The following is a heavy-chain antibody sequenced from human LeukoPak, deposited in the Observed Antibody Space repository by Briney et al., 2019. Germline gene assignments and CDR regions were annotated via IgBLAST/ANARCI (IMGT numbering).Heavy chain of an antibody. CDR2: IKQDGSEK. J-gene: IGHJ4*02. Sequence: GGSLRLSCAASGFTLSSYWMSWVRQAPGKGLEWVANIKQDGSEKYYVDSVKGRFTISRDNGKNSLYLQMNSLRVEDTAVYYCARHVVAVGFDYWGQGTLVTVSS. D-gene: IGHD3-22*01. CDR3: ARHVVAVGFDY. V-gene: IGHV3-7*01. CDR1: GFTLSSYW.